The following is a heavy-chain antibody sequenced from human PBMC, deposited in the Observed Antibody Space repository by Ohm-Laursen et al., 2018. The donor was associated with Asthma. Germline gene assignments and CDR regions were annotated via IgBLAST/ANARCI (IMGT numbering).Heavy chain of an antibody. Sequence: SLRLSCTASGFTFSTYAMNWVRQAPGQGLEWVSVISGSGGTTYYADSVEGRFTISRDNSKNTMYLQMNSLRAEDTAVYYCATNLPYEAENYWGQGTLVTVSS. CDR1: GFTFSTYA. J-gene: IGHJ4*02. CDR2: ISGSGGTT. D-gene: IGHD3-16*01. CDR3: ATNLPYEAENY. V-gene: IGHV3-23*01.